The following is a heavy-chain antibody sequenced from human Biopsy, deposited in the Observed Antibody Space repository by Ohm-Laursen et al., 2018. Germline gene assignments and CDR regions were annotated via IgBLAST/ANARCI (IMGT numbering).Heavy chain of an antibody. Sequence: SDTLSLTCTVSGGSISNYYWSWIRQPAGKGLEWIGRIYNSGSTNYNPSLKSRVTMSVDTPKNQFSLILSSMTAADPAVYYCAREPRIAAVAYFDPWGQGTLVTVSS. CDR1: GGSISNYY. J-gene: IGHJ5*02. V-gene: IGHV4-4*07. D-gene: IGHD6-13*01. CDR3: AREPRIAAVAYFDP. CDR2: IYNSGST.